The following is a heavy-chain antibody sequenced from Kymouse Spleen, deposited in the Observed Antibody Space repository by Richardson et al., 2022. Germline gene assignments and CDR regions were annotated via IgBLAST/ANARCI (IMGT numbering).Heavy chain of an antibody. CDR1: GGSISSSNW. V-gene: IGHV4-4*02. CDR3: ARQYYDFWSGYPYYYYYGMDV. CDR2: IYHSGST. J-gene: IGHJ6*02. D-gene: IGHD3-3*01. Sequence: QVQLQESGPGLVKPSGTLSLTCAVSGGSISSSNWWSWVRQPPGKGLEWIGEIYHSGSTNYNPSLKSRVTISVDKSKNQFSLKLSSVTAADTAVYYCARQYYDFWSGYPYYYYYGMDVWGQGTTVTVSS.